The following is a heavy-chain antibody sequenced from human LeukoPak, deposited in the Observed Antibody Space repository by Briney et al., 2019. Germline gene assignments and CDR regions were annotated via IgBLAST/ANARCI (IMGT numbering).Heavy chain of an antibody. J-gene: IGHJ4*02. V-gene: IGHV3-33*06. CDR2: IWHDGSHA. CDR3: AKDNDAYGDSYFDS. CDR1: GFSFSNYG. Sequence: PGRSLRLSCAASGFSFSNYGFHWVSQTPGKGLEWVAVIWHDGSHAYYSDSVKGRFTLSRDNAKNTVYLQMDSLRVEDTAIYYCAKDNDAYGDSYFDSWGQGTLVTVSS. D-gene: IGHD4-17*01.